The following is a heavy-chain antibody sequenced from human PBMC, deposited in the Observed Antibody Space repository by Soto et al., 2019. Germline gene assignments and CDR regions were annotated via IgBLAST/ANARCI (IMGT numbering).Heavy chain of an antibody. D-gene: IGHD3-22*01. CDR3: ARDSSSTMIVVVPFDY. Sequence: GESLKISCAASGFTFSSYEMNWVRQAPGKGLEWVSYISSSGSTIYYADSVKGRFTISRDNAKNSLYLQMNSLRAEDTAVYYCARDSSSTMIVVVPFDYWGQGTLVTVSS. CDR1: GFTFSSYE. CDR2: ISSSGSTI. J-gene: IGHJ4*02. V-gene: IGHV3-48*03.